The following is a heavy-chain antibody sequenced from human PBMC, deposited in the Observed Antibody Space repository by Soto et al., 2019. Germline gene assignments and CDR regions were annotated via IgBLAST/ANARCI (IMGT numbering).Heavy chain of an antibody. J-gene: IGHJ6*02. V-gene: IGHV1-69*06. CDR3: ARGGFDCSSTSCYSAHYYYGMDV. D-gene: IGHD2-2*02. CDR1: GGTFSIYA. Sequence: SVKVSFKASGGTFSIYAISWVRQSPGQGLEWMGGIIPIFGTANYAQKFQGRVTITADKSTSTAYMELSSLRSEDTAVYYCARGGFDCSSTSCYSAHYYYGMDVWGQGTTVTVSS. CDR2: IIPIFGTA.